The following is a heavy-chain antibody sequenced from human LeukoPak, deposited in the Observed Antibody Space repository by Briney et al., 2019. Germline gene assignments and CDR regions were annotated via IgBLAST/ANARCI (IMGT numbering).Heavy chain of an antibody. Sequence: GGSLRLSCAVSGFTFSSFAMSWVRQAPGKGLEWVSSISSSSSYIYYADSVKGRFTISRDNAKNSLYLQMNSLRAEDTAVYYCARDRLLMITFGGVIDHWGQGTLVTVSS. CDR3: ARDRLLMITFGGVIDH. CDR1: GFTFSSFA. J-gene: IGHJ5*02. CDR2: ISSSSSYI. D-gene: IGHD3-16*01. V-gene: IGHV3-21*01.